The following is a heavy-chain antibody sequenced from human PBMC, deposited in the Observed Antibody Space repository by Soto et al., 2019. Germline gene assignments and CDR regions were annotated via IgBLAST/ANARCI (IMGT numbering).Heavy chain of an antibody. J-gene: IGHJ4*02. V-gene: IGHV3-7*01. Sequence: GGSLRLSCTASGFPFSSYWMTWVRQAPGKGLEWVANIKQDGSATFYVDSVKGRFTISRDNAKNSLYLQMNGLRAEDTAVYFCARDSCGITSCPETRCNDYWGQGTLVTVSS. CDR2: IKQDGSAT. CDR3: ARDSCGITSCPETRCNDY. CDR1: GFPFSSYW. D-gene: IGHD2-2*01.